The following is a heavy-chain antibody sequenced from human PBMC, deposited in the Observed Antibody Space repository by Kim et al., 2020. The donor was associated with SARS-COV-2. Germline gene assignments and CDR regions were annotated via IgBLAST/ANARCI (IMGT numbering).Heavy chain of an antibody. D-gene: IGHD6-13*01. CDR2: ILYSGPT. CDR3: AKDRTDSSSWNWFDP. V-gene: IGHV4-59*11. Sequence: SETLSLTCSVSGDSITNHYWNWIRQSPGKGLEWIGYILYSGPTKYNPSLRSRVTISLDTSKNQFSLKLRSVTAADTAVYYCAKDRTDSSSWNWFDPWGQG. CDR1: GDSITNHY. J-gene: IGHJ5*02.